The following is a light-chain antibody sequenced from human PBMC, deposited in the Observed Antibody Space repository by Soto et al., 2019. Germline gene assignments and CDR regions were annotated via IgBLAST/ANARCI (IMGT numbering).Light chain of an antibody. V-gene: IGLV4-69*01. Sequence: QSVLSQSPSASATLGASVKLTCTPTSGHSSYAISWHQQQPEKGPRYLMKLNNDGNHIKGDGNPDRFSGSSSGAERYLTISSRQSEDEADYYCQSWDTGIRGFGGGTKLIVL. CDR2: LNNDGNH. CDR3: QSWDTGIRG. J-gene: IGLJ2*01. CDR1: SGHSSYA.